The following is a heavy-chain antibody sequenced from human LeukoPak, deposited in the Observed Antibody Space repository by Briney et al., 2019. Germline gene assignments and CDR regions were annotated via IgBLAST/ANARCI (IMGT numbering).Heavy chain of an antibody. CDR3: ARPAYTAAYDL. V-gene: IGHV3-7*01. Sequence: GRSLRLSCAASGFIFSTYWMMWARQAPGKGLEWVANMKRDGSEIHYVDSVKGRFTISRDNARNSLFLQMNGLRPEDTAVYYCARPAYTAAYDLWGQGTMVTDSS. CDR2: MKRDGSEI. D-gene: IGHD3-16*01. J-gene: IGHJ3*01. CDR1: GFIFSTYW.